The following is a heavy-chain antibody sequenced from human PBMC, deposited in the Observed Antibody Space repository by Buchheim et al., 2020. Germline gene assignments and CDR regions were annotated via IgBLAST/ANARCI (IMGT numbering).Heavy chain of an antibody. CDR3: ARDPGGVGYDDYYYYGMDV. V-gene: IGHV4-34*01. CDR2: INHSGST. D-gene: IGHD3-16*01. CDR1: GGSFSGYY. Sequence: QVQLQQWGAGLLKPSETLSLTCAVYGGSFSGYYWSWIRQPPGKGLEWIGEINHSGSTNYNPSLKSRVTISVDTSKNQFSLKLSSVTAADTAVYYCARDPGGVGYDDYYYYGMDVWGQGTT. J-gene: IGHJ6*02.